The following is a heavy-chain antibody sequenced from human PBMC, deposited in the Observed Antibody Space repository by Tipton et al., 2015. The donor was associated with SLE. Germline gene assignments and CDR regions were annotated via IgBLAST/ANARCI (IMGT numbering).Heavy chain of an antibody. J-gene: IGHJ2*01. V-gene: IGHV1-3*01. CDR2: INAGNGNT. CDR3: ARKGNSRWYFDL. Sequence: QSGAEVKKPGASVKVSCKASGYTFTSYAMHWVRQAPGQRLEWMGWINAGNGNTKYSQKFQGRVTITADESTSTAYMELSSLRSEDTAVYYCARKGNSRWYFDLWGRGTLVTVSS. D-gene: IGHD4-11*01. CDR1: GYTFTSYA.